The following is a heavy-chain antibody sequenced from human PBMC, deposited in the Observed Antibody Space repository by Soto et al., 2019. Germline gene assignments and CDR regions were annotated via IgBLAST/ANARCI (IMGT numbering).Heavy chain of an antibody. D-gene: IGHD5-18*01. J-gene: IGHJ4*02. Sequence: QVQLVQSGAEVKKPESSVKVSCKAGEGTFSTYATSWVRQAPGQGLEWMGGIIPMFGTANYAQRFQDRVTITADESTNTVYMELSSLRPEDTAVYFCASGIQLWLRRINNGYSGWGQGTLVTVSP. CDR2: IIPMFGTA. V-gene: IGHV1-69*12. CDR3: ASGIQLWLRRINNGYSG. CDR1: EGTFSTYA.